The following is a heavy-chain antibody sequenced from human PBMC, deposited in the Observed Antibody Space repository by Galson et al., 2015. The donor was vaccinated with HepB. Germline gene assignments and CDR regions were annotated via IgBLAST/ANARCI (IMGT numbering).Heavy chain of an antibody. D-gene: IGHD4-17*01. J-gene: IGHJ3*02. CDR1: GYTFTSYG. CDR2: ISAYNGNT. V-gene: IGHV1-18*04. Sequence: QSGAEVKKPGASVKVSCKASGYTFTSYGISWVRQAPGQGLEWVGWISAYNGNTNYAQKLQGRVTMTTDTSTSTAYMELRSLRSDDTAVYYCARGGPGRYGDYDFDAFDIWGQGTMVTVPS. CDR3: ARGGPGRYGDYDFDAFDI.